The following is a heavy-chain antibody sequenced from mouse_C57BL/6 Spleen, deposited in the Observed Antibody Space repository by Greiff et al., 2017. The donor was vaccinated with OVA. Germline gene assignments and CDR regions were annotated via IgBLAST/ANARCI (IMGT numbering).Heavy chain of an antibody. J-gene: IGHJ2*01. CDR2: IDPSDSYT. V-gene: IGHV1-69*01. D-gene: IGHD2-1*01. CDR3: ASRCNDAYYIDY. CDR1: GYTFTSYW. Sequence: QVQLQQPGAELVMPGASVKLSCKASGYTFTSYWMHWVKQRPGQGLEWIGEIDPSDSYTNYNQKFKGKSTLTVDKSSSNAYMQLSGLTSEDAAVYYCASRCNDAYYIDYGGQGTTLTVSS.